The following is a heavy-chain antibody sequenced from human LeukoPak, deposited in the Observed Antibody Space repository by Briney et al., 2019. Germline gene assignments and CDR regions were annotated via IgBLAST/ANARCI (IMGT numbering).Heavy chain of an antibody. V-gene: IGHV4-59*01. CDR1: GVSISGYY. CDR2: VYYGGGT. CDR3: WRGVWY. Sequence: SETLSLTCTVSGVSISGYYWTWIRQPPGKGLEWIGYVYYGGGTNYNLSLRSGVTTSLGASTSHFSLLLSSVTAADTALYYWWRGVWY. J-gene: IGHJ2*01.